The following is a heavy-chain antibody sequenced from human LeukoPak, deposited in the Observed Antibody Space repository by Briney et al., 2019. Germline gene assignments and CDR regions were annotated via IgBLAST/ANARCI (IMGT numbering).Heavy chain of an antibody. D-gene: IGHD2-2*01. J-gene: IGHJ4*02. CDR3: ATWHCSSTSCYRLGVDY. CDR1: GYTLSELS. CDR2: FDPEEGET. V-gene: IGHV1-24*01. Sequence: ASVKVSRKVSGYTLSELSMHWVRQAPGKGLEGMGGFDPEEGETIYAQKFQGRVTMTEDTSTDTAYMELSSLRSEDTAVYYCATWHCSSTSCYRLGVDYWGQGTLVTVSS.